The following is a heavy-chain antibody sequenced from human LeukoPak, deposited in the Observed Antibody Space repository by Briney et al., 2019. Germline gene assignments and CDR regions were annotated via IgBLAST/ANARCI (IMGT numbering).Heavy chain of an antibody. CDR2: INHSGST. V-gene: IGHV4-39*07. J-gene: IGHJ4*02. CDR1: GGSISSSSYY. D-gene: IGHD3-3*01. Sequence: SETLSLTCTVSGGSISSSSYYWGWIRQPPGKGLEWIGEINHSGSTNYNPSLKSRVTISVDTSKNQFSLKLSSVTAPDTAVYYCARDLTDYDFWSGYSYWGQGTLVTVSS. CDR3: ARDLTDYDFWSGYSY.